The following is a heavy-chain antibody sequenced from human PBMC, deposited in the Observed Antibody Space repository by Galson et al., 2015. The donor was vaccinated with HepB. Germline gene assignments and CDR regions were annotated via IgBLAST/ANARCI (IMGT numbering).Heavy chain of an antibody. V-gene: IGHV1-18*01. CDR1: GYTFFSYG. J-gene: IGHJ6*02. Sequence: SVKVSCKASGYTFFSYGISWVRQAPGQGLEWMGWISAYNGNTIYAHNLQGRVTMTTDTSTSTAYMELRSLSSDDTAVYYCARDRRRYYGDHGVSRGMDVWGQGTTVTVSS. CDR3: ARDRRRYYGDHGVSRGMDV. CDR2: ISAYNGNT. D-gene: IGHD4-17*01.